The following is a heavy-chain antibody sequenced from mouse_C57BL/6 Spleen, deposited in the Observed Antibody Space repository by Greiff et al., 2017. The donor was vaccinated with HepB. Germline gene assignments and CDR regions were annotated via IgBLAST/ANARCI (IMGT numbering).Heavy chain of an antibody. CDR2: INPSSGYT. Sequence: QVQLQQSGAELARPGASVKMSCKASGYTFTSYTMHWVKQRPGQGREWIGDINPSSGYTKYNQKFKDKATLTADKSSSTAYMQLSSLTSEDSAVYYCARSAYYSNYGLAYWGQGTLVTVSA. CDR3: ARSAYYSNYGLAY. CDR1: GYTFTSYT. J-gene: IGHJ3*01. D-gene: IGHD2-5*01. V-gene: IGHV1-4*01.